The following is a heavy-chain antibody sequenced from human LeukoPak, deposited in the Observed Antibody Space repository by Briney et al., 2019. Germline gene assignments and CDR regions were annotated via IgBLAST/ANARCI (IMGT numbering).Heavy chain of an antibody. CDR2: ISWNSGSI. CDR1: GFTFEDFG. J-gene: IGHJ6*04. V-gene: IGHV3-9*01. D-gene: IGHD3-10*02. Sequence: PGRSLRLSCAASGFTFEDFGMHWVRQAPGKGLEWVSGISWNSGSIAYGDSLKGRFTISRDNAKNSLYLQMNSLRAEDTAVYYCAELGITMIGGVWGKGTTVTISS. CDR3: AELGITMIGGV.